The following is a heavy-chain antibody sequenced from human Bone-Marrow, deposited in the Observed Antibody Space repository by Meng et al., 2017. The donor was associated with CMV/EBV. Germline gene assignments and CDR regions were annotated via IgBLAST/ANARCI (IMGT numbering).Heavy chain of an antibody. V-gene: IGHV3-11*01. CDR2: ISSSGSTI. CDR1: GFTVSRNY. Sequence: GESPKISRAASGFTVSRNYMSWVRQAPGKGLEWVSYISSSGSTIYYADSVKGRFTISRDNSKNTLYLQMNSLRAEDTAVYYCAKQRYCSSTSCYPDYWGQGTLVTFSS. J-gene: IGHJ4*02. CDR3: AKQRYCSSTSCYPDY. D-gene: IGHD2-2*01.